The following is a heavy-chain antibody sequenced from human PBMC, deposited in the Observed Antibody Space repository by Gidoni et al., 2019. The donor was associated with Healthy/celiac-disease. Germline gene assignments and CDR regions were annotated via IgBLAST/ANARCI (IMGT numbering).Heavy chain of an antibody. CDR1: GGSFSGYY. Sequence: QVQLQQWGAGLLKPSETLSLTCAVYGGSFSGYYWSWIRQPPGKGLEWIGEINHSGSTNYNPSLKSRVTISVDTSKNQFSLKLSSVTAADTAVYYCASLIGLFGVAHKYYHYGMDVWGQGTTVTVSS. D-gene: IGHD3-3*01. J-gene: IGHJ6*02. V-gene: IGHV4-34*01. CDR3: ASLIGLFGVAHKYYHYGMDV. CDR2: INHSGST.